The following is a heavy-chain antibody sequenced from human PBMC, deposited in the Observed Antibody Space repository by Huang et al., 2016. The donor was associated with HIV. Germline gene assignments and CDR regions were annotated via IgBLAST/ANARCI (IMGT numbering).Heavy chain of an antibody. CDR3: AKDRVAGDGHCFDP. D-gene: IGHD6-19*01. CDR1: GFSFSSYT. Sequence: EVKLLESGGGLVQPGGSLRLSCAASGFSFSSYTMTWVRQAPGNGMAWVAIIRGSDKTTCYAVSVKGRFNISRDNSKNTLYLQMKSLRVDDTAVYYCAKDRVAGDGHCFDPWGQGTLVTVSS. CDR2: IRGSDKTT. V-gene: IGHV3-23*01. J-gene: IGHJ5*02.